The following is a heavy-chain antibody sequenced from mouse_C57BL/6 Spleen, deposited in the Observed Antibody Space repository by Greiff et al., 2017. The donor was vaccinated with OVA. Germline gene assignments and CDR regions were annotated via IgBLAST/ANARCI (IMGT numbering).Heavy chain of an antibody. J-gene: IGHJ2*01. Sequence: EVKVVESGEGLVKPGGSLKLSCAASGFTFSSYAMSWVRQTPEKRLEWVAYISSGGDYIYYADTVKGRFTISRDNARNTLYLQMSSLKSEDTAMYYCTRGDYGSRNYFDYWGQGTTLTVSS. CDR2: ISSGGDYI. CDR1: GFTFSSYA. D-gene: IGHD1-1*01. CDR3: TRGDYGSRNYFDY. V-gene: IGHV5-9-1*02.